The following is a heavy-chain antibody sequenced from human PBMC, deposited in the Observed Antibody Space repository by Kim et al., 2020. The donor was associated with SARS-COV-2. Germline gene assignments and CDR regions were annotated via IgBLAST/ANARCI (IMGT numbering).Heavy chain of an antibody. D-gene: IGHD5-12*01. V-gene: IGHV1-8*01. CDR2: MNPNSGNT. CDR1: GYTFTSYD. Sequence: ASVKVSCKASGYTFTSYDINWVRQATGQGLEWMGWMNPNSGNTGYAQKFQGRVTMTRNTSISTAYMELSSLRSEDTAVYYCARGMGSGYDFWRPPNYYYYGMDVWGQGTTVTVSS. J-gene: IGHJ6*02. CDR3: ARGMGSGYDFWRPPNYYYYGMDV.